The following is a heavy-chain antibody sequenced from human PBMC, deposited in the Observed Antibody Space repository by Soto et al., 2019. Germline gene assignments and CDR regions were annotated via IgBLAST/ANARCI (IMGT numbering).Heavy chain of an antibody. D-gene: IGHD6-19*01. CDR2: ISYSGST. CDR3: ARGGSGWYGY. Sequence: SETLSLTCTVSGGSISSYYWSWIRQPPGKGLEWIGYISYSGSTNYNPSLKSRVTISVGTSKNQFSLKLSSVTAADTAVYYCARGGSGWYGYWGQGTLVTVSS. CDR1: GGSISSYY. J-gene: IGHJ4*02. V-gene: IGHV4-59*01.